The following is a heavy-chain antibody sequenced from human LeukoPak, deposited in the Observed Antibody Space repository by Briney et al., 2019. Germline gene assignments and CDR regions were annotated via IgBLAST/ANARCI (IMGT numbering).Heavy chain of an antibody. J-gene: IGHJ5*02. CDR2: IIPIFGTA. CDR1: GYTFTNYG. CDR3: ARREQQGYDFWSGYPFDP. D-gene: IGHD3-3*01. Sequence: SVKVSCKTSGYTFTNYGISWVRQAPGQGLEWMGGIIPIFGTANYVQKFQGRVTITTDESTSTAYMELSSLRSEDTAVYYCARREQQGYDFWSGYPFDPWGQGTLVTVSS. V-gene: IGHV1-69*05.